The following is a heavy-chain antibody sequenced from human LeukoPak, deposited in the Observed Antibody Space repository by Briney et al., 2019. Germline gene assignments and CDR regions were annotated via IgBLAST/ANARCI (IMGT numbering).Heavy chain of an antibody. CDR3: ASHYSNPHIGPIYYFDY. CDR2: IKQDGSEK. D-gene: IGHD4-11*01. J-gene: IGHJ4*02. Sequence: PGGSLGLSCAASGFTFSSYWMSWVRQAPGKGLEWVANIKQDGSEKYYVDSVKGRFTISRDNAKNSLYLQMNSLRAEDTAVYYCASHYSNPHIGPIYYFDYWGQGTLVTVSS. CDR1: GFTFSSYW. V-gene: IGHV3-7*01.